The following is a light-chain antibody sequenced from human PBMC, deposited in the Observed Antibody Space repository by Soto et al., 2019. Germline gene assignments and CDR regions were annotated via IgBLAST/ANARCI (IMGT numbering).Light chain of an antibody. CDR2: AAS. Sequence: DIQMTQSPSTLSASVGARVTITCRASQNISSYLVWYQQKPGKAPKLLIYAASSLQSRVPSRFAGRGSGTDFTLTISSLQPDDFATYYCQQYDSYSWTFGQGTKVDI. V-gene: IGKV1-5*03. CDR3: QQYDSYSWT. CDR1: QNISSY. J-gene: IGKJ1*01.